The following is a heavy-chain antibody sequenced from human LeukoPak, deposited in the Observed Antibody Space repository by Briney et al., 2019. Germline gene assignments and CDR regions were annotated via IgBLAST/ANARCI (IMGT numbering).Heavy chain of an antibody. D-gene: IGHD5-18*01. CDR1: GGTFSSYA. Sequence: ASVKVSCKASGGTFSSYAISWVRQAPGQGLEWMGGITPIFGTANYAQKFQGRVTITTDGSTSTAFMELSSLRSEDTAVYYCARALSGYSYGPPDYYYYYMDVWGKGTTVTVSS. CDR2: ITPIFGTA. V-gene: IGHV1-69*05. J-gene: IGHJ6*03. CDR3: ARALSGYSYGPPDYYYYYMDV.